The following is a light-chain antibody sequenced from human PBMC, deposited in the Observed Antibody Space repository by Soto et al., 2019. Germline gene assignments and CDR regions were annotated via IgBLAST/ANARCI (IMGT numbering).Light chain of an antibody. CDR3: QHYRDSLVT. J-gene: IGKJ1*01. CDR1: QSVISTY. V-gene: IGKV3-20*01. Sequence: EIVLTQSPGTLSLSPGERATLSCRASQSVISTYLAWYQQKPGQAPRLLIYGASSRATGIPDRFSGSGSGTDFTLTISRLAHEDFAVYYCQHYRDSLVTFGQGTKVEIK. CDR2: GAS.